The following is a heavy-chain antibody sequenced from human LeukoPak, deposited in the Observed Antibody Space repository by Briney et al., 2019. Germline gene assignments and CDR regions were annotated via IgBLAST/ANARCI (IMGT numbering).Heavy chain of an antibody. CDR3: ARHVRGSGSNEYFDL. D-gene: IGHD3-10*01. V-gene: IGHV4-59*08. J-gene: IGHJ2*01. CDR1: GGSISTSY. CDR2: IYYSGST. Sequence: SETLSLTCTVSGGSISTSYWSWIRQPPGKGLECIGHIYYSGSTNYNPSLKSRVTISVDTSKNQFSLRLTSVTAADTAVYYCARHVRGSGSNEYFDLWGRGTLVTVSS.